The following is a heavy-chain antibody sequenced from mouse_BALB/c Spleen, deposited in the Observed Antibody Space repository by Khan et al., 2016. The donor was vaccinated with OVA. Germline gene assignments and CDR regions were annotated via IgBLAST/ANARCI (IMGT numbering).Heavy chain of an antibody. Sequence: EVELVESGGGLVQTGGSRKLSCAASGFTFSGFGMHWVRQTPEKGLEWVAYISDGSNTIYYADTVKGRFTISRDNPKKTLFLQMTSLRSEEPAMYYCARTGYYYFDYWGQGTTLTVSS. V-gene: IGHV5-17*02. CDR1: GFTFSGFG. D-gene: IGHD2-3*01. J-gene: IGHJ2*01. CDR3: ARTGYYYFDY. CDR2: ISDGSNTI.